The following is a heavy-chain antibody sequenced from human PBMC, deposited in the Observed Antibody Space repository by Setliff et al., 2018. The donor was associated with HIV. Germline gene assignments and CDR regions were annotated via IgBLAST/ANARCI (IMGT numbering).Heavy chain of an antibody. CDR2: IKQDGSEK. J-gene: IGHJ4*02. CDR1: GGSIGSYY. V-gene: IGHV3-7*01. D-gene: IGHD3-3*01. CDR3: ARVRLYNTALDY. Sequence: ETLSLTCTVSGGSIGSYYWSWIRQAPGKGLEWVASIKQDGSEKYFVDSVKGRFTLSRDTSKNTLFLQMNSLRPEDAAVYYCARVRLYNTALDYWGQGTLVTVSS.